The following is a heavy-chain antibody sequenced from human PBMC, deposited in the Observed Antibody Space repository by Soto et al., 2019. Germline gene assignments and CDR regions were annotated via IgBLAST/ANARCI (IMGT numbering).Heavy chain of an antibody. CDR2: MNPNSGNT. CDR1: GYTFTSYD. D-gene: IGHD3-3*01. V-gene: IGHV1-8*01. J-gene: IGHJ5*02. CDR3: ARVKGDFWSGYYRFDP. Sequence: ASVKVSCKASGYTFTSYDINWVRQATGQGLEWMGWMNPNSGNTGYAQKFQGRVTMTRNTSISTAYMEPSSLRSEDTAVYYCARVKGDFWSGYYRFDPWGQGTLVTVSS.